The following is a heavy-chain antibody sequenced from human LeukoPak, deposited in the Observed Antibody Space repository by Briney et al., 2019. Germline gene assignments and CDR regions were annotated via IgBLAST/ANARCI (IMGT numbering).Heavy chain of an antibody. CDR2: INAGNGNT. CDR3: AGGVIQPQGYMDV. J-gene: IGHJ6*03. Sequence: ASVKVSCKASGYTFTSFAIHWVRQAPGQRLEWMGWINAGNGNTKYSQEFQGRVTITRDTSANTAYMELSSLRSADMAVYYCAGGVIQPQGYMDVWGKGTTVTVSS. CDR1: GYTFTSFA. V-gene: IGHV1-3*03. D-gene: IGHD5-18*01.